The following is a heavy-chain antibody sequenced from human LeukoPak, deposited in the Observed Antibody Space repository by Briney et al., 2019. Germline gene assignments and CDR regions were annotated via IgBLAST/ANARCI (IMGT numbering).Heavy chain of an antibody. CDR1: GYNFTTFW. D-gene: IGHD3-10*01. CDR3: ASFHISGKSYNGLHY. J-gene: IGHJ4*02. CDR2: IYPGDSDT. Sequence: GESLKISCKTSGYNFTTFWIGWVRQMPGKGLEWMGIIYPGDSDTRYSPSLPGQVTISADKSINTVYLHWNSLKASDTAMYYCASFHISGKSYNGLHYWGQGTLVTVSS. V-gene: IGHV5-51*01.